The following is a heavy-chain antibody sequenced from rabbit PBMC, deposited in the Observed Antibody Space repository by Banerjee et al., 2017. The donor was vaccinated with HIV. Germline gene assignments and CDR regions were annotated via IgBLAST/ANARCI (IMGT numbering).Heavy chain of an antibody. J-gene: IGHJ4*01. CDR1: GFSFSSSYY. V-gene: IGHV1S40*01. D-gene: IGHD4-2*01. CDR2: IDVGSGSA. CDR3: GRGIYGGNGHFNL. Sequence: QSLEESGGDLVKPGASLTLTCTASGFSFSSSYYMCWVRQAPGKGLEWIGIIDVGSGSAYYASWVNGRFTISSDNAQNTVSLQMNSLTAADTATYFCGRGIYGGNGHFNLWGPGTLVTVS.